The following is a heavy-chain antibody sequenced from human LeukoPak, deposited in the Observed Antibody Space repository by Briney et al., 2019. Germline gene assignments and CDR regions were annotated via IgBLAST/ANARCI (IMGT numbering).Heavy chain of an antibody. D-gene: IGHD3-3*01. CDR2: IKQDGSDK. Sequence: GGSLRLSCAASGFTFSSYWMSWVRQAPGKGLDWVANIKQDGSDKYYVDSVKGRFSISKDNAKNLLFLEMSSLRAEDTAVYYCAREYDFWRYLDYWGQGILVTVSS. CDR3: AREYDFWRYLDY. CDR1: GFTFSSYW. V-gene: IGHV3-7*01. J-gene: IGHJ4*02.